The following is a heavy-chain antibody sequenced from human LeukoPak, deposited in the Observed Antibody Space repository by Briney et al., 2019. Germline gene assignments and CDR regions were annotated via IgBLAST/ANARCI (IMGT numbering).Heavy chain of an antibody. V-gene: IGHV3-30*02. Sequence: AGGSLRLSCAASGFTFSSYGMHWVRQAPGKGLEWVAFIRYDGSNKYYADSVKGRFTISRDNSKNTLYLQMNSLRAEDTAVYYCARVSLDQQPLDYWGQGTLVTVSS. J-gene: IGHJ4*02. CDR1: GFTFSSYG. CDR2: IRYDGSNK. CDR3: ARVSLDQQPLDY. D-gene: IGHD6-13*01.